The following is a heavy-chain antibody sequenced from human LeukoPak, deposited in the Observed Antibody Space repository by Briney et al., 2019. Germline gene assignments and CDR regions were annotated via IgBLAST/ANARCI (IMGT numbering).Heavy chain of an antibody. CDR2: FDPEDGET. J-gene: IGHJ4*02. V-gene: IGHV1-24*01. Sequence: GASVKVSCKVSGYTLTELSMHWVRQAPGKGVEWMGGFDPEDGETIYAQKFQGRVTMTEDTSTDTAYMELSSLRSEDTAVYYCATVGDDYGDYYFGYYFDYWGQGTLVTVSS. CDR3: ATVGDDYGDYYFGYYFDY. D-gene: IGHD4-17*01. CDR1: GYTLTELS.